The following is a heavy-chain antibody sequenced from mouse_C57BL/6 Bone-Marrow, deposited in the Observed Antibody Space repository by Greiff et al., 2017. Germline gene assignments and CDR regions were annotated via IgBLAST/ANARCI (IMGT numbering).Heavy chain of an antibody. CDR1: GYTFTSYG. J-gene: IGHJ2*01. V-gene: IGHV1-81*01. CDR2: IYPRSGNT. CDR3: ARDEVTTVVAKDY. Sequence: VQLQQSGAELARPGASVKLSCKASGYTFTSYGISWVKQRTGQGLEWIGEIYPRSGNTYYNEKFKGKATLTADKSSSTAYMELRSLTSEDSAVYFCARDEVTTVVAKDYWGQGTTLTVSS. D-gene: IGHD1-1*01.